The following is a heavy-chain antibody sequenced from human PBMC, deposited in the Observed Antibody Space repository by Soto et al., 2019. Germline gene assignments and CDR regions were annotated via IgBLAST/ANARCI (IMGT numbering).Heavy chain of an antibody. CDR1: GGSFSGYY. Sequence: QVQLQQWGAGPLRPLETLSLTCGVSGGSFSGYYWAWFRQSPGKGLEWIGEINDRGSINYNPSLKSRVSISVDTSKNHYSLNLRSVTAADTAVYYCARESHDILTGPPWVWYFDLWGRGTLVTVSS. V-gene: IGHV4-34*01. CDR3: ARESHDILTGPPWVWYFDL. J-gene: IGHJ2*01. D-gene: IGHD3-9*01. CDR2: INDRGSI.